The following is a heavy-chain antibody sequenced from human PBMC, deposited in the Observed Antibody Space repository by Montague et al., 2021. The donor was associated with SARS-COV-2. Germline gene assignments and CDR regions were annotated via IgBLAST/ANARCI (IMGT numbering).Heavy chain of an antibody. CDR1: GGPISSYY. Sequence: SETLSLTCTVSGGPISSYYWSWTRQPPGKGLEWIGYIYYSGTTNYNPSLKSRVTISVETSKTQFSLKLSSVTAADTAVYYCASLRGATDYYYYYGMDVWGQGTTVTVSS. CDR2: IYYSGTT. V-gene: IGHV4-59*01. CDR3: ASLRGATDYYYYYGMDV. J-gene: IGHJ6*02. D-gene: IGHD1-26*01.